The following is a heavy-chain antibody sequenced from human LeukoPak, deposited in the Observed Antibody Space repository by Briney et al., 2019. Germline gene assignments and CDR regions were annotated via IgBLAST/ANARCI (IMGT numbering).Heavy chain of an antibody. CDR3: ARDRGSSGWYGLFDP. CDR2: IYYSGST. D-gene: IGHD6-19*01. Sequence: SETLSLTCTVSGGSISGYYWSWIRQPPGKGLEWIGYIYYSGSTNYNPSLKSRVTISVDTSKNQFSLKLSSVTAADTAVYYCARDRGSSGWYGLFDPWGQGTLVTVSS. CDR1: GGSISGYY. V-gene: IGHV4-59*01. J-gene: IGHJ5*02.